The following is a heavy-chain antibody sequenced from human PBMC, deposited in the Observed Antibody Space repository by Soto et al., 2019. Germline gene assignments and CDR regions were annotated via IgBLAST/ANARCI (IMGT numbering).Heavy chain of an antibody. V-gene: IGHV4-59*01. CDR3: ARDFAGRGPFDP. D-gene: IGHD3-10*01. CDR2: VYHTGIT. CDR1: NVSIASSY. J-gene: IGHJ5*01. Sequence: QVHLQESGPGLVKPSETLSLTCRVSNVSIASSYWNWLRQAPGKGLEWIGFVYHTGITKYNPSLKSRVTISMDTSRNEISLRLTSVTTADTGSYFCARDFAGRGPFDPWGPGTSVTVSS.